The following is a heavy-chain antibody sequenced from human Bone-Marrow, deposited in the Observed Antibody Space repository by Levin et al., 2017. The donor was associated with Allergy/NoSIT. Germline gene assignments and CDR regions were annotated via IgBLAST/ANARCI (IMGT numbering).Heavy chain of an antibody. CDR3: ARDLWDLEKGSGSSGWYRVPGGH. J-gene: IGHJ4*02. Sequence: EASVKVSCKASGYSFTNYGMNWVRQAPGQGLEWMGWINTNTGNPTYAQGFTGRFVFSLDTSVSMAYLQISSLKAEDTAIYYCARDLWDLEKGSGSSGWYRVPGGHWGQGTLVTVSS. CDR1: GYSFTNYG. CDR2: INTNTGNP. V-gene: IGHV7-4-1*04. D-gene: IGHD6-19*01.